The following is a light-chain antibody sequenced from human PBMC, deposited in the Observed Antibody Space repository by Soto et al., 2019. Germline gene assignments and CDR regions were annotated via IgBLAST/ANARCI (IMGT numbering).Light chain of an antibody. CDR3: QQYNNWPIT. V-gene: IGKV3-15*01. J-gene: IGKJ5*01. CDR1: QSVSSN. Sequence: EIVLTQSPGTLSLSPGERATLSCRASQSVSSNVAWYQQIPGQTPRLLIYGASTRATTIPVRFSGSGSGTEFTLTISSLQSEDFAVYYCQQYNNWPITFGQGTRLEIK. CDR2: GAS.